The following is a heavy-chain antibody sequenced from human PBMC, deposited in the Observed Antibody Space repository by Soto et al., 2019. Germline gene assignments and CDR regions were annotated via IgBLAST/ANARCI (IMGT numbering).Heavy chain of an antibody. V-gene: IGHV4-4*02. CDR2: IFHNGNT. CDR3: ARRTWGMDV. D-gene: IGHD2-8*01. J-gene: IGHJ6*02. Sequence: QVQLQESGPGLVKPSGTLSLTCAVSSGSITSSNWWSWVRQPPGKGLEWIGEIFHNGNTYYNPSLKSRVTMSVDTSKNQFSLNLGSVTAADTAVYYCARRTWGMDVWGQGTTVNVSS. CDR1: SGSITSSNW.